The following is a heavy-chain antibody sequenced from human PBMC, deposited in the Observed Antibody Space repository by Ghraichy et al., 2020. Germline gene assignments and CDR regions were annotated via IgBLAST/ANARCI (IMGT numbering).Heavy chain of an antibody. CDR1: GGSFSGYY. V-gene: IGHV4-34*01. J-gene: IGHJ4*02. Sequence: SETLSLTCAVYGGSFSGYYWSWIRQPPGKGLEWIGEINHSGSTNYNPSLKSRVTISVDTSKNQFSLKLSSVTAADTAVYYCARLERGYYDFWSGYYQRWVVWGQGTLVTVSS. CDR3: ARLERGYYDFWSGYYQRWVV. D-gene: IGHD3-3*01. CDR2: INHSGST.